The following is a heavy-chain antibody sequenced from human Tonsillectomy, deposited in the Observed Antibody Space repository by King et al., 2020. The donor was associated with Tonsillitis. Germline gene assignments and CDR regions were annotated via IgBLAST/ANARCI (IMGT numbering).Heavy chain of an antibody. J-gene: IGHJ4*02. D-gene: IGHD6-25*01. CDR1: GFTFSSFC. Sequence: VQLVESGGGLVQPGGSLRLSCAASGFTFSSFCMSWVRQAPGKGLEWVALIKQDGIEKLYVDSVKGRFTISRDNAKNSLYLQMNSLRAEDTPVYYCASGSGWVFDYWGQGTLVTVSS. V-gene: IGHV3-7*01. CDR3: ASGSGWVFDY. CDR2: IKQDGIEK.